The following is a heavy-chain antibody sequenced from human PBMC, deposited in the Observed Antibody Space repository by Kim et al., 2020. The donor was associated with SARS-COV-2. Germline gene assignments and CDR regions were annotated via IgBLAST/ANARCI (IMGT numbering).Heavy chain of an antibody. CDR2: DA. Sequence: DARYSPSFQGQVTISVEKSINTAYLQWNSLKASDSALYYCAKKGGEFFDYWGQGTLLTVSS. J-gene: IGHJ4*02. CDR3: AKKGGEFFDY. V-gene: IGHV5-51*01. D-gene: IGHD3-16*01.